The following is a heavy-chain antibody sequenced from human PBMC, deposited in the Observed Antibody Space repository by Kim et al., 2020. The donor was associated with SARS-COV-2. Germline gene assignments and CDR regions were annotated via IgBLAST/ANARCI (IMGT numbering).Heavy chain of an antibody. Sequence: GGSLRLSCAASGFTFSDYYMSWIRQAPGKGLEWVSYISSSGSTIYYADSVKGRFTISRDNAKNSLYLQMNSLRAEDTAVYYCARWDYYYVSDPFDYWGQGTLVTVSS. CDR2: ISSSGSTI. V-gene: IGHV3-11*01. CDR1: GFTFSDYY. D-gene: IGHD3-22*01. CDR3: ARWDYYYVSDPFDY. J-gene: IGHJ4*02.